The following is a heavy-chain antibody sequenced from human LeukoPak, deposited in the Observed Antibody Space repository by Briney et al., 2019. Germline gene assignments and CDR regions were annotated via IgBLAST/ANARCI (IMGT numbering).Heavy chain of an antibody. V-gene: IGHV3-23*01. CDR3: VCYDNAAEYFHY. CDR2: ITTSGDST. CDR1: EFTFSNYA. J-gene: IGHJ1*01. Sequence: GGSLRLSCAASEFTFSNYAMNWVRQAPGKGLEWVSSITTSGDSTSYAVSVKGRFTISRDNSKNTLYLQMNSLRAEDTALYYCVCYDNAAEYFHYWGQGTLVTVSS. D-gene: IGHD3-22*01.